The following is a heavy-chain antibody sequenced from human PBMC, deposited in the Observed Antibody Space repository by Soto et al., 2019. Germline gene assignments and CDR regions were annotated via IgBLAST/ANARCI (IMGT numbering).Heavy chain of an antibody. V-gene: IGHV3-33*06. D-gene: IGHD5-12*01. CDR2: IWYDGSLQ. CDR1: GFSFENYG. CDR3: ANLWGDGYNLGQDYNGMDV. Sequence: QVQMVESGGGVVQPGRSLRLSCAASGFSFENYGMHWVRQAPGRGLEWVAIIWYDGSLQYYAAAVKGRFTISRDNSKNTLYLERNSVRAEDTAVNYCANLWGDGYNLGQDYNGMDVWGQGTTFIVSS. J-gene: IGHJ6*02.